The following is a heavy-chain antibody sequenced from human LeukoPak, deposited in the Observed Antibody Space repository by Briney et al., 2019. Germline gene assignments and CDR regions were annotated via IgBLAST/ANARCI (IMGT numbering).Heavy chain of an antibody. J-gene: IGHJ6*03. CDR3: ARLTIFRRYMDV. CDR2: IYYSGST. Sequence: PSETLSLTCTVSGGSISSSSYYWGWIRQPPGKGLEWIGSIYYSGSTYYNPSLKSRVTISVDTSKNQFPLKLSSVTAADTAVYYCARLTIFRRYMDVWGKGTTVTISS. CDR1: GGSISSSSYY. V-gene: IGHV4-39*01. D-gene: IGHD3-9*01.